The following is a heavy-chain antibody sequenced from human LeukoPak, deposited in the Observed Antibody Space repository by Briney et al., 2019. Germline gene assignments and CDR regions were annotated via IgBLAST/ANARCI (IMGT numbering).Heavy chain of an antibody. V-gene: IGHV3-13*01. J-gene: IGHJ6*03. CDR2: IGTASGT. D-gene: IGHD1-1*01. CDR1: GFTFSSFD. Sequence: PGGSLRLSCAASGFTFSSFDMHWVRQPTGQGLEWVSTIGTASGTYYPGSVEGRFALPRDNAKNSLYLQMNSLTAGNTAVYYCARGPPRGKYYYMDVWGKGTTVTVSS. CDR3: ARGPPRGKYYYMDV.